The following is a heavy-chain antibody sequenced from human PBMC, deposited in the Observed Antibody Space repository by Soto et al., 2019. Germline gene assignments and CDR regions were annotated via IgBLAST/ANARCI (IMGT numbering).Heavy chain of an antibody. Sequence: EVQLVESGGGLVQPGRSLRLSCAASGLSVDDYAMHWVRQAPGKGLEWVSGISWNSGNIGYADSVKGRFTISRDNAKNSLYLQMNSLRAEDTALYYCAKLEGAFDIWGQGTMVTVSS. CDR3: AKLEGAFDI. CDR1: GLSVDDYA. CDR2: ISWNSGNI. V-gene: IGHV3-9*01. J-gene: IGHJ3*02.